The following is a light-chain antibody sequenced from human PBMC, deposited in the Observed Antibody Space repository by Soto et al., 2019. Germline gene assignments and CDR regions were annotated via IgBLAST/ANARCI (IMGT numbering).Light chain of an antibody. CDR2: GNS. Sequence: QAVVTQPPSVSGAPGQRVTISCTGSSSNIGAGYDVHWYQQLPGTAPKLLIYGNSNRPSGVPDRFSGSKSGTSACLAITGLQAEDEADYYCQSYDSSLSGSVFGGGTQLTVL. CDR1: SSNIGAGYD. J-gene: IGLJ7*01. CDR3: QSYDSSLSGSV. V-gene: IGLV1-40*01.